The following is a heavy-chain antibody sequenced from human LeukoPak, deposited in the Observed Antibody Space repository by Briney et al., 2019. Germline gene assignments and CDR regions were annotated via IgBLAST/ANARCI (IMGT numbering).Heavy chain of an antibody. J-gene: IGHJ4*02. CDR3: ARDMQVDY. CDR1: GGSFSGYY. Sequence: SETLSLTCAVYGGSFSGYYWSWIRQPPGKGLEWIGEINHSGGTNYNPSLKSRVTISVDTSKNQFSLSLSSVTAADTSVYYCARDMQVDYWGQGTLVTVSS. CDR2: INHSGGT. D-gene: IGHD2-2*01. V-gene: IGHV4-34*01.